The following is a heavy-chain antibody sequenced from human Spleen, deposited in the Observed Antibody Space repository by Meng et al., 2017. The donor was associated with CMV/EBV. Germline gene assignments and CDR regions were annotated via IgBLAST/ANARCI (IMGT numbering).Heavy chain of an antibody. V-gene: IGHV3-11*04. J-gene: IGHJ4*02. Sequence: GGSLRLSCAISGFSFGDYYMAWVRQAPGKGLEWVSYISGSDNTIYYADSVKGRFPISRDNAKNSLFLQMNSLRVEDTAVYYCARDYCSSISCRFDYWGQGTLVTVSS. D-gene: IGHD2-2*01. CDR3: ARDYCSSISCRFDY. CDR1: GFSFGDYY. CDR2: ISGSDNTI.